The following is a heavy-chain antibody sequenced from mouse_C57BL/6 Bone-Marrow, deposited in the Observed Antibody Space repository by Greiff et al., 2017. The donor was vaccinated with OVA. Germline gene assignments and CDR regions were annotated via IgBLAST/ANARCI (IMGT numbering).Heavy chain of an antibody. CDR1: GFTFSSYG. D-gene: IGHD4-1*01. Sequence: EVQGVESGGDLVKPGGSLKLSCAASGFTFSSYGMSWVRQTPDKRLEWVATISSGGSYTYYPDSVKGRFTISRDNAKNTLYLQMSSLKSEDTAMDYCERHRSLGCFAYWGQGTLVTVSA. V-gene: IGHV5-6*01. J-gene: IGHJ3*01. CDR2: ISSGGSYT. CDR3: ERHRSLGCFAY.